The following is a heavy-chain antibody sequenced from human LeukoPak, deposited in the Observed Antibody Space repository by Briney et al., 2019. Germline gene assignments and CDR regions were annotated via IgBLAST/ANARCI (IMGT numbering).Heavy chain of an antibody. Sequence: ASVKVSCKASGYTFTSYAMNWVRQAPGQGLEWMGWINTNTGNPTYAQGFTGRFVFSLDTSVSTAYLQISSLKAEDTAVYYCARAPTYDFWSGYFLYNWFDPWGQGTLVTVSS. CDR3: ARAPTYDFWSGYFLYNWFDP. D-gene: IGHD3-3*01. CDR1: GYTFTSYA. CDR2: INTNTGNP. V-gene: IGHV7-4-1*02. J-gene: IGHJ5*02.